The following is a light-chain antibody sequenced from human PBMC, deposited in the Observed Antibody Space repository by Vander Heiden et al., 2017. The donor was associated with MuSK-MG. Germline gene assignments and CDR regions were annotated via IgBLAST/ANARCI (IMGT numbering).Light chain of an antibody. Sequence: MQITQSPSSLSASVGDRVTITCRASQDISIYLTWYQHKPGRAPKLLIYAASNLQRGVPSRFSGSGSGTDFTLTISSLQPEDIATYYCQHSDTIPYTFGQGTKVEIK. V-gene: IGKV1-39*01. J-gene: IGKJ2*01. CDR2: AAS. CDR1: QDISIY. CDR3: QHSDTIPYT.